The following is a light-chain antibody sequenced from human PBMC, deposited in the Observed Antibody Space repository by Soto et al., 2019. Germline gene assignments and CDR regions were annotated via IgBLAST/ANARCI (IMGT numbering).Light chain of an antibody. CDR1: QSISSW. CDR3: QQYYSSLRT. CDR2: KAS. Sequence: DVQMTQSPSTLSASVGDRVTITCRASQSISSWLAWYQQKPGKAPKLLIYKASSLESGVPSRFSGSGSGTEFTLTITSLQAEDVAVYYCQQYYSSLRTFGQGTKV. J-gene: IGKJ1*01. V-gene: IGKV1-5*03.